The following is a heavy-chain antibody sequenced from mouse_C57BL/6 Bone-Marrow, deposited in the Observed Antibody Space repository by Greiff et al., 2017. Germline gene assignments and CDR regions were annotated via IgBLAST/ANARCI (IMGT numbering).Heavy chain of an antibody. CDR2: ISSGGDYI. Sequence: EVKVVESGEGLVKPGGSLKLSCAASGFTFSSYAMSWVRQTPEKRLEWVAYISSGGDYIYYADTVKGRFTISRDNARNTLYLQMSSLKSEDTAMYYCTRDERLRRLYAMDYWGQGTSVTVSS. CDR3: TRDERLRRLYAMDY. D-gene: IGHD2-4*01. CDR1: GFTFSSYA. J-gene: IGHJ4*01. V-gene: IGHV5-9-1*02.